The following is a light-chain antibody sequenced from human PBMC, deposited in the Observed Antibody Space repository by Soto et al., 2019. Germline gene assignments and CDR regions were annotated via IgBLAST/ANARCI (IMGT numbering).Light chain of an antibody. J-gene: IGKJ5*01. CDR1: QSISYSSNKKNQ. V-gene: IGKV4-1*01. CDR3: QQYHSSPVT. CDR2: WAS. Sequence: DIVMTQSPDSLAVSLGERATINCKSSQSISYSSNKKNQLAWYQQKPGQPPQLLIYWASTRESGVPDRFTGSGSGTDFTLTISSLQAEDVAVSYCQQYHSSPVTFGQGTRLEIK.